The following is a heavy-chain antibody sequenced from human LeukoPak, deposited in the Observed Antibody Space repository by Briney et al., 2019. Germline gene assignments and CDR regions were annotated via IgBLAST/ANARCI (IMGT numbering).Heavy chain of an antibody. D-gene: IGHD1-26*01. J-gene: IGHJ4*02. CDR1: GFTFDDYA. V-gene: IGHV3-9*01. Sequence: GGSLRLSCAASGFTFDDYAMHWVRQAPGKGLEWVPGISWNSGSIGYADSVKGRFTISRDNAKNSLYLQMNSLRAEDTALYYCAKDISGSYYGHFDYWGQGTLVTVSS. CDR2: ISWNSGSI. CDR3: AKDISGSYYGHFDY.